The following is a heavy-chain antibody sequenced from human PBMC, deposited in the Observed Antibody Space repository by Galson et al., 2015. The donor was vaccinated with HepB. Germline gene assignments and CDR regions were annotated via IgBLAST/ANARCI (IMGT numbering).Heavy chain of an antibody. CDR3: ARELLLGEAFDI. CDR1: GFTFRSYA. V-gene: IGHV3-30*09. CDR2: MSFDGGTQ. Sequence: SLRLSCAASGFTFRSYAMHWVRQAPGKGLEWVAVMSFDGGTQYYSDSVKGRFAVSRDTSKSTLYLQMSSLRTEDTAIYYCARELLLGEAFDIWGQGTMVTVSS. J-gene: IGHJ3*02. D-gene: IGHD2-8*02.